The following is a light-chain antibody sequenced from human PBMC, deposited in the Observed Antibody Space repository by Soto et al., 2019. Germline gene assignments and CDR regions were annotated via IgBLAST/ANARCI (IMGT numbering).Light chain of an antibody. CDR1: QSISSW. CDR3: QLYNSYPWT. V-gene: IGKV1-5*01. CDR2: DAS. J-gene: IGKJ1*01. Sequence: DIQMTQSPSTLSASVGDRVTVTCRASQSISSWLAWYQQKPGKAPKLLIYDASSLESGVPSRFSGSGSGTEFTLTISSLQPDDFATYYCQLYNSYPWTFGKGTKVDIK.